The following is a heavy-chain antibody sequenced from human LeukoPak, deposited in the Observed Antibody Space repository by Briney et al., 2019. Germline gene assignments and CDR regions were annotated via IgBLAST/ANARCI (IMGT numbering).Heavy chain of an antibody. V-gene: IGHV5-51*01. CDR2: IYPGDSDT. D-gene: IGHD1-26*01. CDR1: GYSFTSYW. Sequence: GESLKISCKGSGYSFTSYWIGWVRPLPGKGLEWMGIIYPGDSDTRYSPSFQGQVTISADKSISTAYLQWSSLKASDTAMYYCARRNPWELLGYFDYWGQGTLVTVSS. J-gene: IGHJ4*02. CDR3: ARRNPWELLGYFDY.